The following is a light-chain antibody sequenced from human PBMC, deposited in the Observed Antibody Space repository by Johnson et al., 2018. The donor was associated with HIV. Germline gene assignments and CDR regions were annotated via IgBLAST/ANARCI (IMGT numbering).Light chain of an antibody. CDR1: TSNIGDHS. J-gene: IGLJ1*01. Sequence: QSVLTQPPSVSAAPGRWVTVSCSGTTSNIGDHSVSWYQQLPGTAPKLLIYDNTKRPSGIPDRFSGSKSGTSATLGITGLQTGDEADYYCGTWDSSLSAYVFGTGTKVTVL. CDR3: GTWDSSLSAYV. CDR2: DNT. V-gene: IGLV1-51*01.